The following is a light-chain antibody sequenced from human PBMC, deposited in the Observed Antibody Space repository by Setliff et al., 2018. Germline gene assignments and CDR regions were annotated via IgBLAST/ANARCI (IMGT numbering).Light chain of an antibody. Sequence: QSVLTQPASVSGSPGQSITFSCTGSSSDVGGYDYVXXXXXXXXXAXXXLIXXXTNRPSGVSNRFSGSKSGNTASLTISGLQAEDEAEYFCSSYTVGSTLSVFGTGTKVTVL. V-gene: IGLV2-14*01. CDR2: XXT. CDR1: SSDVGGYDY. CDR3: SSYTVGSTLSV. J-gene: IGLJ1*01.